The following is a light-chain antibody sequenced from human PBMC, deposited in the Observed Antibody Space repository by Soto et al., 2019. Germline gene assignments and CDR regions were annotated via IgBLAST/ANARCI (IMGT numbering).Light chain of an antibody. CDR1: QNLGTLY. Sequence: EIVLTQSPGTLSLSPGERGTLSCRASQNLGTLYLAWYQQKPGQAPRLLIYGASSRATGIPDRFSGSGSGTDFTLTISRLEPEDFAVYYCQQYGSSQTFGQGTKVDIK. V-gene: IGKV3-20*01. CDR3: QQYGSSQT. CDR2: GAS. J-gene: IGKJ1*01.